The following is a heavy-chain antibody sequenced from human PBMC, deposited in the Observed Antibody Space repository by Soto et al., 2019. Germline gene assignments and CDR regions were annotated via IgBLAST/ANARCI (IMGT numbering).Heavy chain of an antibody. Sequence: SETLSLTCAVSGASISGSQWWSWVRLPPGKGLEWIGYVSHSGSTDYIPSLKSRLSMSIDKSQNQFTLKLNSVTAADTATHYCARMSYFYDKWYFDLWGRGTLVTVS. D-gene: IGHD3-22*01. V-gene: IGHV4-4*02. J-gene: IGHJ2*01. CDR1: GASISGSQW. CDR3: ARMSYFYDKWYFDL. CDR2: VSHSGST.